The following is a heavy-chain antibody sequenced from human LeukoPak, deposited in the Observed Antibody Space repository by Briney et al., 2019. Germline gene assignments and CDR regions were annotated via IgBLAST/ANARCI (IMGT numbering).Heavy chain of an antibody. J-gene: IGHJ4*02. D-gene: IGHD3-22*01. V-gene: IGHV3-48*04. CDR3: ARDQTYYYDSSGYPWYY. Sequence: GGSLRLSCAASGFTFSSYSMNWVRQAPGKGLEWVSYISSSSSTIYYADSVKGRFTISRDNAKNSLYLQMNSLRAEDTAVYYCARDQTYYYDSSGYPWYYWGQGTLVTVSS. CDR2: ISSSSSTI. CDR1: GFTFSSYS.